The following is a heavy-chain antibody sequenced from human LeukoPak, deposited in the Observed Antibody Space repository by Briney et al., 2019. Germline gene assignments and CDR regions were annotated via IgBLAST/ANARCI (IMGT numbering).Heavy chain of an antibody. Sequence: PSGSLTLYCSASGFTLNNYWVHWVRQAPSEGLVWVSRINEPGAWPTYEDSVKGRFTISRDNSKNTLYLQTHSLRAEDTAVYYCASRRDSSGWYPFQHWGQGTLVTVSS. V-gene: IGHV3-74*03. D-gene: IGHD6-19*01. CDR2: INEPGAWP. CDR3: ASRRDSSGWYPFQH. J-gene: IGHJ1*01. CDR1: GFTLNNYW.